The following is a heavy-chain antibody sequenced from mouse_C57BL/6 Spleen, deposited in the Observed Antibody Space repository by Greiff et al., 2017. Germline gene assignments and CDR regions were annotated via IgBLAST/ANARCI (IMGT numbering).Heavy chain of an antibody. D-gene: IGHD2-3*01. CDR3: ARDRWGDY. CDR2: ISDGGSYT. V-gene: IGHV5-4*01. Sequence: EVKVEESGGGLVKPGGSLKLSCAASGFTFSSYAMSWVRQTPEKRLEWVATISDGGSYTYYPDNVKGRFTISRDNAKNNLYLQMSHLKSEDTAMYYCARDRWGDYWGQGTSVTVSS. J-gene: IGHJ4*01. CDR1: GFTFSSYA.